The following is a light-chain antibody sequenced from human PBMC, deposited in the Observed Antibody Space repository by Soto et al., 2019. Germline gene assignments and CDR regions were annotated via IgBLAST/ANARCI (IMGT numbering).Light chain of an antibody. CDR1: QSVSSY. J-gene: IGKJ2*01. Sequence: EIVLTQSPATLSMSPGDRATLSCRASQSVSSYLAWYQQKPGQAPRLLIYDASNRATGIPARFSGSGSGTDFTLTISSLEPEDFAIDYCQQRSNWRYTFGQGTKLEIK. V-gene: IGKV3-11*01. CDR2: DAS. CDR3: QQRSNWRYT.